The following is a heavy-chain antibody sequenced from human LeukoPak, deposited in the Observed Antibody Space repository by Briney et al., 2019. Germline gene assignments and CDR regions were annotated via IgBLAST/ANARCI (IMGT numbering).Heavy chain of an antibody. J-gene: IGHJ5*02. D-gene: IGHD3-10*01. CDR1: GGSFSGYY. CDR2: IYNGGII. Sequence: SETLSLTCAVYGGSFSGYYWSWLRQPAGKGLEWIGRIYNGGIITYNPSLKSRVTMSIDTSNNQFSLRLRFVTAADTAVYYCARDSGTTGEVKFDPWGQGTLVTVSS. CDR3: ARDSGTTGEVKFDP. V-gene: IGHV4-4*07.